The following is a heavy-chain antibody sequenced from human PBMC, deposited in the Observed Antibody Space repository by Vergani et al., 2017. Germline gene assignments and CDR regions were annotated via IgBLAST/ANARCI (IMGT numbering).Heavy chain of an antibody. J-gene: IGHJ3*02. CDR3: ARDQGYYYDSSGYLLTNAFDI. D-gene: IGHD3-22*01. CDR1: GFTFSSYA. Sequence: EVQLLESGGGLVQPGGSLRLSCAASGFTFSSYAMSWVRQAPGKGLEWVSAISGSGGSTYYADSVKGRFTISRDNAKNSLYLQMNSLRAEDTAVYYCARDQGYYYDSSGYLLTNAFDIWGQGTMVTVSS. V-gene: IGHV3-23*01. CDR2: ISGSGGST.